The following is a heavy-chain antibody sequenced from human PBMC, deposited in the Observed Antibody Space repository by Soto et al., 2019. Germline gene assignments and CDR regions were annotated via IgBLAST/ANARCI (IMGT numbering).Heavy chain of an antibody. CDR1: GYTFTSYG. V-gene: IGHV1-18*04. D-gene: IGHD1-1*01. CDR2: ISAYNGNT. CDR3: AINELADYGMDV. Sequence: ASVKVSCKASGYTFTSYGIRWVRQAPGQGLEWMGWISAYNGNTNYAQKLQGRVTMTTDTSTSTAYMELRSLRSDDTAVYYCAINELADYGMDVWGQGTTVTVSS. J-gene: IGHJ6*02.